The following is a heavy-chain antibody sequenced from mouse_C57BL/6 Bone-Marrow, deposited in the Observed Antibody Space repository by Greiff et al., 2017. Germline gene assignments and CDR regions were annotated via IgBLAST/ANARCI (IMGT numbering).Heavy chain of an antibody. V-gene: IGHV1-69*01. CDR2: IDPYDSYT. J-gene: IGHJ2*01. D-gene: IGHD1-1*01. CDR3: AREITYYYGSSLFDN. Sequence: QVQLQQPGAELVMPGASVKLSCKASGYTFTSYWMHWVKQRHGQGLEWIGEIDPYDSYTIYNQKFKGKSTLTVDKSSSTAYMQLSSLTSEDSAVYYCAREITYYYGSSLFDNWGQGTTLTVSS. CDR1: GYTFTSYW.